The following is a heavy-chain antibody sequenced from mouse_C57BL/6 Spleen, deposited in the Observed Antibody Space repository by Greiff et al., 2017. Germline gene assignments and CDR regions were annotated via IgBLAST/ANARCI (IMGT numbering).Heavy chain of an antibody. V-gene: IGHV1-82*01. CDR2: IYPGDGDT. CDR1: GYAFSSSW. J-gene: IGHJ4*01. Sequence: LVESGPELVKPGASVKISCKASGYAFSSSWMNWVKQRPGKGLEWIGRIYPGDGDTNYNGKFKGKATLTADKSSSTAYMQLSSLTSEDSAVYFCARVYGSSSAMDYWGQGTSVTVSS. CDR3: ARVYGSSSAMDY. D-gene: IGHD1-1*01.